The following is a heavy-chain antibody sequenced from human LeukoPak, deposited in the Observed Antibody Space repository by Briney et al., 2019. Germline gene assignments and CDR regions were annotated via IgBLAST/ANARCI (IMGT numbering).Heavy chain of an antibody. CDR1: GFTFSDYD. CDR2: IGTAGDT. J-gene: IGHJ4*02. CDR3: ARVAKERVGGVYYFDY. D-gene: IGHD1-1*01. V-gene: IGHV3-13*01. Sequence: LSGVSLRLSCAASGFTFSDYDMHWVRQVTGKGLEWVSAIGTAGDTYYTGSVKGRFTISRENAKNSLYLQMNSLRAGDTAVYYCARVAKERVGGVYYFDYWGQGTLVTVSS.